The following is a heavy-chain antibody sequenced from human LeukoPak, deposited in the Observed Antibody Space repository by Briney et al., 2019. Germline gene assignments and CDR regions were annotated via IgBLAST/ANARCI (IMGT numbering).Heavy chain of an antibody. Sequence: GGSLRLSCAASGFTFSSYAMSWVRQAPGKGLEWVSAISGSGGSTYYADSVKGRFTISRDNSKNTLYLQMNSLRAEDTAVYYCATFGYYDYVWGSYRHSLFDYWGQGTLVTVSS. CDR1: GFTFSSYA. CDR3: ATFGYYDYVWGSYRHSLFDY. V-gene: IGHV3-23*01. J-gene: IGHJ4*02. D-gene: IGHD3-16*02. CDR2: ISGSGGST.